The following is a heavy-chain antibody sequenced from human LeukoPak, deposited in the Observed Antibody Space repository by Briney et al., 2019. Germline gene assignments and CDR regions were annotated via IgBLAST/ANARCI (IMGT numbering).Heavy chain of an antibody. CDR2: IYYSGST. J-gene: IGHJ4*02. Sequence: PSETLSLTCTVSGGSISSSSYYWGWIRQPPGKGLEWIGSIYYSGSTYYNPSLKSRVTISVDTSKNQFSLKLSSVTAADTAVYYCARGGLTVTADYWGQGTLVTVSS. D-gene: IGHD2-21*02. CDR3: ARGGLTVTADY. CDR1: GGSISSSSYY. V-gene: IGHV4-39*01.